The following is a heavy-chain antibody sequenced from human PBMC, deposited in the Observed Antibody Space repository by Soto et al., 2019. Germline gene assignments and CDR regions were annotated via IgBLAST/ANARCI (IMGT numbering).Heavy chain of an antibody. Sequence: GGSLRLSCAVSGFTVSSNYMNWVRQAPGKGLEWVSVIYSGGSTYYADSVKGRFTISRDNSKNTLYLQMNSLRAEDTAVYYCARDLGFSGTYSSVFDYWGQGTLVTVSS. CDR3: ARDLGFSGTYSSVFDY. V-gene: IGHV3-53*01. CDR1: GFTVSSNY. J-gene: IGHJ4*02. CDR2: IYSGGST. D-gene: IGHD1-26*01.